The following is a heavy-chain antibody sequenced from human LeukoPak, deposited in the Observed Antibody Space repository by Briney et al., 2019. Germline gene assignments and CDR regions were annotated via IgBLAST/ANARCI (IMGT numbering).Heavy chain of an antibody. Sequence: PGGSLRLSCAASGFTFSSYSMNWVRQAPGKGLEWVSSISSSSSYIYYADSVKGRFTISRDNAKNSLYLQMNSLRAEDTAVYYCARDFYDSSGPEDYWGQGTLVTVSS. CDR1: GFTFSSYS. CDR3: ARDFYDSSGPEDY. D-gene: IGHD3-22*01. CDR2: ISSSSSYI. J-gene: IGHJ4*02. V-gene: IGHV3-21*04.